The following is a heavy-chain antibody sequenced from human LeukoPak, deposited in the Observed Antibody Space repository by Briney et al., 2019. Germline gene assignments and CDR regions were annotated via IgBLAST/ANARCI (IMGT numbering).Heavy chain of an antibody. CDR3: ARARPFFDY. CDR1: GGSFSGYY. CDR2: INYSGST. Sequence: PSETLSLTCAAYGGSFSGYYWSWIRQPPGKGLEWIGEINYSGSTNYNPSLKSRVTVSVDTSKNQFSLKLSSVTAADTAVYYCARARPFFDYWGQGTLVTVSS. V-gene: IGHV4-34*01. J-gene: IGHJ4*02.